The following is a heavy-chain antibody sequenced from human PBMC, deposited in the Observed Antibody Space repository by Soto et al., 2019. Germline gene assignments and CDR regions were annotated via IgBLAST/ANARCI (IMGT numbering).Heavy chain of an antibody. CDR1: GYTFTGYY. D-gene: IGHD3-3*01. Sequence: ASVKVSCKASGYTFTGYYMHWVRQAPGQGLEWMGWINPNSGGTNYAQKFQGWVTMTRDTSISTAYMELSRLRSDDTAVYYCAREEITIFGVAKGDYYGMDVWGQGTTVTVSS. CDR3: AREEITIFGVAKGDYYGMDV. J-gene: IGHJ6*02. CDR2: INPNSGGT. V-gene: IGHV1-2*04.